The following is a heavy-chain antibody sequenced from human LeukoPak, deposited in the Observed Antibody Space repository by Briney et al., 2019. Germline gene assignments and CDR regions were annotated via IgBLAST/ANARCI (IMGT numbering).Heavy chain of an antibody. CDR1: GYTFTGYY. Sequence: ASVKVSCKASGYTFTGYYMHWVRQAPGQGLEWMGWINPNSGDTNYAQKFQGRVTMIRDTSISTAYMELSRLRSDDTAVYYCARGRGFADYYYYYMDVWGKGTTVTISS. CDR3: ARGRGFADYYYYYMDV. V-gene: IGHV1-2*02. CDR2: INPNSGDT. D-gene: IGHD3-10*01. J-gene: IGHJ6*03.